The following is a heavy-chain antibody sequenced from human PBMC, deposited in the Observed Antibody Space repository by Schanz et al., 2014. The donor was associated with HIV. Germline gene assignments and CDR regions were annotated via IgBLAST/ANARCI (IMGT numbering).Heavy chain of an antibody. V-gene: IGHV1-8*01. D-gene: IGHD2-2*03. CDR2: MNPNSGNT. CDR3: AREVDIVVVPAAIVGWFDP. CDR1: GYTFTSYD. Sequence: QVQLVQSGAEVKKPGASVKVSCKASGYTFTSYDINWVRQATGQGLEWMGWMNPNSGNTGYAQKLQGRVTMTRNTSISTAYMELSSLRSEDTAVYYCAREVDIVVVPAAIVGWFDPWGQGTLVTVSS. J-gene: IGHJ5*02.